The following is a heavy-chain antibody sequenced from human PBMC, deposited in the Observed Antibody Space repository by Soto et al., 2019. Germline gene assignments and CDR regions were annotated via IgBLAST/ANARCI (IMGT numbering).Heavy chain of an antibody. CDR3: AKLNGFLEWLYPYYFDY. Sequence: GGSLRLSCAASGFTFSSYAMSWVRQAPGKGLEWVSAISGSGGSTYYADSVKGRFTISRDNSKNTLYLQMNSLRAEDTAVYYCAKLNGFLEWLYPYYFDYWGQGTLVTVSS. V-gene: IGHV3-23*01. CDR1: GFTFSSYA. CDR2: ISGSGGST. J-gene: IGHJ4*02. D-gene: IGHD3-3*01.